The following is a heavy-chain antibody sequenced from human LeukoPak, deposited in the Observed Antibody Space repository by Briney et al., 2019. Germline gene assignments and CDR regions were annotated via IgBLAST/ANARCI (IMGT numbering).Heavy chain of an antibody. V-gene: IGHV3-23*01. CDR3: AGRPTGYSSGYIH. Sequence: GGSLRLSCAASGFTFSSYAMSWVRQAPGKGLDWVSVISGSAHKIRYADSVKGRFTISRDNSENIVYLQMNNLRVEDTAVYYCAGRPTGYSSGYIHWGQGTLVTVSS. D-gene: IGHD5-18*01. J-gene: IGHJ4*02. CDR1: GFTFSSYA. CDR2: ISGSAHKI.